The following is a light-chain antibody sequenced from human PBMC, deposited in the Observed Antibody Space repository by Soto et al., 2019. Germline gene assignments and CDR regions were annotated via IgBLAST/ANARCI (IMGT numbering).Light chain of an antibody. CDR1: SSDVGGYDY. CDR2: DVS. Sequence: QSALTQPASVSGSPGQSITISCTGTSSDVGGYDYVSWYQQYPGKAPKLMIYDVSNRPSGVSNRFSGSKSANTASLTISGLQSEDEADYYCSSYTNTGIYVVGTGTKLTVL. CDR3: SSYTNTGIYV. V-gene: IGLV2-14*01. J-gene: IGLJ1*01.